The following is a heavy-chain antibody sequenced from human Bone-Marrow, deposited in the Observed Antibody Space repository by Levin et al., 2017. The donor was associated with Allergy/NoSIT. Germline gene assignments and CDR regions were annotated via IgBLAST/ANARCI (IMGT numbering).Heavy chain of an antibody. CDR2: IRGSDDST. CDR1: GFNFNAYG. Sequence: GGSLRLSCAVSGFNFNAYGMTWVRQAPGKGLEWVSTIRGSDDSTYYTDSVRGRFTISRDTSEDTLYLQLNSLSAEDTAVYYCATFDYSSYGYCFDYWGQGTLVTVSS. J-gene: IGHJ4*02. D-gene: IGHD4-11*01. CDR3: ATFDYSSYGYCFDY. V-gene: IGHV3-23*01.